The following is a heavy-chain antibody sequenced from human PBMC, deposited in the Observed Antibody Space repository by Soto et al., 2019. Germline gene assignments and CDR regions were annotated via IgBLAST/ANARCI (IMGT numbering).Heavy chain of an antibody. D-gene: IGHD4-17*01. Sequence: SETLSLTCTVSGGSITNVNYYWSWIRQAPDKGLEWIGFIYDSGSTYYNPSLESRVTISLDTSKNQFSLDLSSVSAADTAVYYCATMGTPVTGLYYFDYWGQGTLVTVSS. CDR2: IYDSGST. V-gene: IGHV4-30-4*01. J-gene: IGHJ4*02. CDR3: ATMGTPVTGLYYFDY. CDR1: GGSITNVNYY.